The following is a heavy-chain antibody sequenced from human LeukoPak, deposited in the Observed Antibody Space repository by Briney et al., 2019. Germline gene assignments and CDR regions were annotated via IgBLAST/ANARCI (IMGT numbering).Heavy chain of an antibody. J-gene: IGHJ3*02. CDR2: INPSGSTI. D-gene: IGHD3-9*01. Sequence: PGGSLRLSCAASGFIFSNYEMNWVRQAPGKGLEWVSYINPSGSTIYYADSVKGRFTISRDNSKNTLYLQMNSLRTEDTAVYYCARDREYDILTGDYRGGGGTFDIWGQGTMVTVSS. CDR1: GFIFSNYE. V-gene: IGHV3-48*03. CDR3: ARDREYDILTGDYRGGGGTFDI.